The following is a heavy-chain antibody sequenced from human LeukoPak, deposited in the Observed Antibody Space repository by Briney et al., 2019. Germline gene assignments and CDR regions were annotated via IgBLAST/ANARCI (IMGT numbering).Heavy chain of an antibody. CDR1: GGSISSSSYY. CDR3: AKGHGSTWYDGLYYFAY. CDR2: ITGSGGST. Sequence: PASETLSLTCTVSGGSISSSSYYWGWIRQPPGKGLEWVSGITGSGGSTYYGDSVRGRFTISRDNSKNTLYLQMDSLSAEDTAIYYCAKGHGSTWYDGLYYFAYWGQGTLVTVSS. D-gene: IGHD6-13*01. V-gene: IGHV3-23*01. J-gene: IGHJ4*02.